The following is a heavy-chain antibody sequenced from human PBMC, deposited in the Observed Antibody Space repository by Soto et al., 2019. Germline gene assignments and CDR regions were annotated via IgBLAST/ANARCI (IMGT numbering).Heavy chain of an antibody. CDR2: ISAYNGNT. CDR3: ARAGYYDSSGYYNGDAFDI. Sequence: QVQLVQSGAEVKKPGASVKVSCKASGYTFTSYGISWVRQAPGQGLEWMGWISAYNGNTNYAQKLQGRVTMTTDTSTSTAYMELRSLRSDDTAVYYCARAGYYDSSGYYNGDAFDIWGQGTMVTVSS. V-gene: IGHV1-18*04. D-gene: IGHD3-22*01. J-gene: IGHJ3*02. CDR1: GYTFTSYG.